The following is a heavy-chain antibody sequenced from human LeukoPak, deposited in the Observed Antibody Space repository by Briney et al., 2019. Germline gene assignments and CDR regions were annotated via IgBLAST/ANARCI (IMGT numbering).Heavy chain of an antibody. CDR2: ISYDGSNK. Sequence: GRSLRLSCAASGFTFSSYGMHWVRQAPGKGLEWVAVISYDGSNKYYADSVKGRFTISRDNSKNTLYLQMNSLRAEGTAVYYCAKVNNYFYNGMDVWGQGTTVTVSS. V-gene: IGHV3-30*18. J-gene: IGHJ6*02. CDR1: GFTFSSYG. CDR3: AKVNNYFYNGMDV.